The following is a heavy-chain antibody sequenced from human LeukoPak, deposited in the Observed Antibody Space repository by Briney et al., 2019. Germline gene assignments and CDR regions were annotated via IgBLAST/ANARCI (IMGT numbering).Heavy chain of an antibody. J-gene: IGHJ3*02. CDR3: ARLTYYYDSSGREDAFDT. V-gene: IGHV3-11*04. Sequence: PGESLRLSCTASGFSFTTYWMAWVRQAPGKGLEWVSYISSSGSTIYYADSVKGRFTISRDNAKNSLYLQMNSLRAEDTAVYYCARLTYYYDSSGREDAFDTWGQGTMVTVSS. D-gene: IGHD3-22*01. CDR1: GFSFTTYW. CDR2: ISSSGSTI.